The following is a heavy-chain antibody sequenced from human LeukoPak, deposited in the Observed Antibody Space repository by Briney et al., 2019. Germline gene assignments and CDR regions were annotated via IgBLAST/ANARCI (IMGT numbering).Heavy chain of an antibody. CDR2: INPNSGGT. D-gene: IGHD3-22*01. CDR3: ARSSAYYYDSSGYSSQLLFDY. CDR1: GYTFTGYY. Sequence: GASVKVSCKASGYTFTGYYMHWVRQAPGQGLEWMGWINPNSGGTNYAQKFQGRVTMTRDTSISTAYMELSRLRSDDTAVYYCARSSAYYYDSSGYSSQLLFDYWGQGTLVTVSS. J-gene: IGHJ4*02. V-gene: IGHV1-2*02.